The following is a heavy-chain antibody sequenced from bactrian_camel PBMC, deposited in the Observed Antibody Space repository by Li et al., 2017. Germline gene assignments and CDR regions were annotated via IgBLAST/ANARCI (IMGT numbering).Heavy chain of an antibody. D-gene: IGHD2*01. CDR1: GFTSSSYY. Sequence: HVQLVESGGGLVQPGGSLRLSCAASGFTSSSYYWMWVRRAPGKGLEWVASIYTGSDSTYYVDSVKGRFTISKDNAQSTLYLQMNSLKPDDTAVYYCAVIPGIVVVRGRDYWGQGTQVTVS. V-gene: IGHV3S20*01. CDR3: AVIPGIVVVRGRDY. J-gene: IGHJ4*01. CDR2: IYTGSDST.